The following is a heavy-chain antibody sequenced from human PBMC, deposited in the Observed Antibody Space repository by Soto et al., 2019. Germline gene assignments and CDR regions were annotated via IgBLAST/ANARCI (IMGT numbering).Heavy chain of an antibody. CDR1: GGSISNFY. CDR2: ISYSGNT. V-gene: IGHV4-59*01. J-gene: IGHJ4*02. Sequence: SEPLSLTCTVSGGSISNFYWSWIRQPPGKGLEWIGYISYSGNTHYNPSLKSRVSISVDTSKNQLSLNLTSVTAADTAVYYCARAPMVLSRSYFDSWGQGTPVTVSS. D-gene: IGHD2-8*01. CDR3: ARAPMVLSRSYFDS.